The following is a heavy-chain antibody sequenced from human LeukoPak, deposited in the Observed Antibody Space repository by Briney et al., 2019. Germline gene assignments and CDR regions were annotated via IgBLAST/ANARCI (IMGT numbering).Heavy chain of an antibody. D-gene: IGHD5-18*01. CDR2: TRWNSGRI. CDR1: GLTFSSYA. J-gene: IGHJ4*02. Sequence: GGSLRLSWAVSGLTFSSYATSWVRQAAGKGLEWVSGTRWNSGRIGHADSVKGRFTISRDNAKNSLYLQMNSLRAEDTALYYCAKCLKDTAIVQPFDYWGQGTLVTVSS. CDR3: AKCLKDTAIVQPFDY. V-gene: IGHV3-9*01.